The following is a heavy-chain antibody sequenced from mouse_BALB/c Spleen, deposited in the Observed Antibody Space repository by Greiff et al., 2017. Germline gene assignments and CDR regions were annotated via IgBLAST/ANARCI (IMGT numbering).Heavy chain of an antibody. J-gene: IGHJ4*01. D-gene: IGHD2-1*01. V-gene: IGHV5-6-5*01. Sequence: EVMLVESGGGLVKPGGSLKLSCAASGFTFSGYAMSWVRQTPEKRLEWVASISSGGSTYYPDSVKGRFTISRDNARNILYLQMSSLRSEDTAMYYCARWGNYDYAMDYWGQGTSVTVSS. CDR1: GFTFSGYA. CDR3: ARWGNYDYAMDY. CDR2: ISSGGST.